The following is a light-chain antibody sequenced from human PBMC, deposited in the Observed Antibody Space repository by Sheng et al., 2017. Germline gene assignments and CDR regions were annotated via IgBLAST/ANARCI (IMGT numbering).Light chain of an antibody. J-gene: IGKJ1*01. V-gene: IGKV3-20*01. Sequence: EIVLTQSPGTLSLSPGERATLSCRASQSVSSTYLAWYQQKPGQAPRLLIYGASSRATGIPDRFSGSGSGTDFTLTISSLQPEDVATYYCQKYRTFGQGTRVEIK. CDR1: QSVSSTY. CDR3: QKYRT. CDR2: GAS.